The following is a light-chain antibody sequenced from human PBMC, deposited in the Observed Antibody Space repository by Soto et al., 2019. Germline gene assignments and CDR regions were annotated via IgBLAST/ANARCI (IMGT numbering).Light chain of an antibody. CDR1: SSDVGGYNY. CDR3: SSYTSSSTYV. CDR2: DVS. V-gene: IGLV2-14*01. Sequence: QSALTQPAPVSGSPGQSITISCTGTSSDVGGYNYVSWYQQHPGKAPKLMIYDVSNRPSGVSNRFFGSKSGNTASLTISGLQAEDEADYYCSSYTSSSTYVFGTGTKVTVL. J-gene: IGLJ1*01.